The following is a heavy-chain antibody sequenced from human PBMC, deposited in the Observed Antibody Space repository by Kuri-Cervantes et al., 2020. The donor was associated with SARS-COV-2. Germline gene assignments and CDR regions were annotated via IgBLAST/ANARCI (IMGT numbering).Heavy chain of an antibody. V-gene: IGHV5-51*01. CDR1: GYSFTSYW. J-gene: IGHJ3*02. CDR3: ARRDADIGAFDI. Sequence: GGSLRLSCKGSGYSFTSYWIGWVRQMPGKGLEWMGIIYPGDSDTRYSPSFQGQVTISADKSISTAYMQWSSLKASDPAMYYCARRDADIGAFDIWGQGTMVTVSS. D-gene: IGHD5-24*01. CDR2: IYPGDSDT.